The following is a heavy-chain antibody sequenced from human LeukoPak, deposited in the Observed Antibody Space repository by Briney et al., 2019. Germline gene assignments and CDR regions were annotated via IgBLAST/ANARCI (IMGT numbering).Heavy chain of an antibody. CDR2: ISSSGVST. J-gene: IGHJ6*02. D-gene: IGHD5-18*01. Sequence: GGSLRLSCAASGFTFTSYAMNWVRQAPGKGLEWVSAISSSGVSTFYADSVKGRFTISRDNSKNALYLQMNSLRAEDTAVYYCARDRYYSYGYWGYYYYGMDVWGQGTTVTVSS. CDR3: ARDRYYSYGYWGYYYYGMDV. CDR1: GFTFTSYA. V-gene: IGHV3-23*01.